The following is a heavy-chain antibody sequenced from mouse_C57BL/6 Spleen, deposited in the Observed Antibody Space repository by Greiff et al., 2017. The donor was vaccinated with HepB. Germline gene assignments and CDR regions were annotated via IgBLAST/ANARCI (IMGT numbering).Heavy chain of an antibody. D-gene: IGHD1-1*01. CDR1: GYTFTDYE. J-gene: IGHJ2*01. CDR2: IDPETGGT. Sequence: VQLQQSGAELVRPGASVTLSCKASGYTFTDYEMHWVKQTPVHGLEWIGAIDPETGGTAYNQKFKGKAILTADKSSSTAYMEIRSLTSEDSAVYYCTRVEILYWSQGTTLTVSS. V-gene: IGHV1-15*01. CDR3: TRVEILY.